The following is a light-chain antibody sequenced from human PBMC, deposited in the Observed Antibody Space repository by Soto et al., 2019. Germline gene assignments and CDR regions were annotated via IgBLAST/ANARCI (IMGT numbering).Light chain of an antibody. Sequence: QSALTQPASVSGSPGQSITISCTGTSSDVGSYNLVSWYQQHPGKAPKLMIYEGSKRPSGVSNRFSGSKSGNTASLSISGLQAEDEADYYCCSYAVSSTSHVVFGGGTKLTVL. V-gene: IGLV2-23*01. CDR1: SSDVGSYNL. CDR2: EGS. J-gene: IGLJ2*01. CDR3: CSYAVSSTSHVV.